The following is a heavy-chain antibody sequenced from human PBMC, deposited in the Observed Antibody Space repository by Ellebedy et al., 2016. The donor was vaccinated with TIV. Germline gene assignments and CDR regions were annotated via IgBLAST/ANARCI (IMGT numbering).Heavy chain of an antibody. CDR2: ISYIGDVM. Sequence: PGGSLRLSCAASGFTFSGYYMSWFRQAPGKGPEWVSYISYIGDVMYYADSVKGRFTTSRDNAGNSLYLQMNSLRAEDTAVYYCARLGVIAAAGVGDYWGQGILVTVSS. CDR3: ARLGVIAAAGVGDY. CDR1: GFTFSGYY. J-gene: IGHJ4*02. D-gene: IGHD6-13*01. V-gene: IGHV3-11*01.